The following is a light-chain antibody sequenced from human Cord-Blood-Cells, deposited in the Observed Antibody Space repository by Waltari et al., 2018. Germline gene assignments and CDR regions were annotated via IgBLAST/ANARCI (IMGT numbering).Light chain of an antibody. CDR2: DAS. CDR3: QQRSNWPLT. V-gene: IGKV3-11*01. CDR1: QSVSSY. J-gene: IGKJ4*01. Sequence: EIVLTQSPATLSLSPGDRATLSCSASQSVSSYLAWYHQKPGQAPRLLIYDASNRATGIPARFSGSGSGTDFTLTISSLEPEDFAVYYCQQRSNWPLTFGGGTKVEIK.